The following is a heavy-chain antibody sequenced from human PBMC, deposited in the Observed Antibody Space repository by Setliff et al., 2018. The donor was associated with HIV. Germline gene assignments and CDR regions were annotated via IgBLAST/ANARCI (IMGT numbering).Heavy chain of an antibody. Sequence: SETLSLTCAVYGGSFNDYYWSWIRQPPGKGLEWIGEIIHSGSINYNPSLKSRVTISVDTYNNQFSLNMNSVNAADTAVYYCARGYASGYDAYGYWGQGTLVTVPS. J-gene: IGHJ4*02. V-gene: IGHV4-34*01. CDR1: GGSFNDYY. CDR2: IIHSGSI. D-gene: IGHD5-12*01. CDR3: ARGYASGYDAYGY.